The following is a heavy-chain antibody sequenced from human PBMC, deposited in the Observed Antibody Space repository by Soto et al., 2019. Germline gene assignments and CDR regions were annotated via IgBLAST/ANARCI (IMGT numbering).Heavy chain of an antibody. Sequence: QVQLQESGPGLVKPSGTLSLTCAVSGGSISSSNWWSWVRQPPGKGLEWIGEIYHSGNTNYNPSLKSPVTMAVDKSRNQFSLKLSSVTAADTAVYYCARRWGEGRVDSWGQGTLVTVSS. D-gene: IGHD3-10*01. CDR1: GGSISSSNW. CDR3: ARRWGEGRVDS. CDR2: IYHSGNT. J-gene: IGHJ4*02. V-gene: IGHV4-4*02.